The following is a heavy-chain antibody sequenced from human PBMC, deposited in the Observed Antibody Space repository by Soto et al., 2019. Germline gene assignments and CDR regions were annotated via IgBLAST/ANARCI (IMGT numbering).Heavy chain of an antibody. J-gene: IGHJ6*02. CDR3: PRHFRDLWLGELSFYYYYYGMDV. Sequence: ASVKVACKASGYPFTSSCIGGVLQAPGQGLEWMGWISTYNGNTHYAQKLQGRVSMSTDTSTSTAYMELRRQSSDYTAVNYCPRHFRDLWLGELSFYYYYYGMDVWRQGTTITVSS. V-gene: IGHV1-18*01. CDR1: GYPFTSSC. CDR2: ISTYNGNT. D-gene: IGHD3-10*01.